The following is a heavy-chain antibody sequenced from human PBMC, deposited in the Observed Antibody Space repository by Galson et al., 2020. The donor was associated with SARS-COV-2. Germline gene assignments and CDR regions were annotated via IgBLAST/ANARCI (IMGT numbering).Heavy chain of an antibody. CDR2: IIPIFGTA. Sequence: SVKVSCKASGGTFSSYAISWVRQAPGQGLEWMGGIIPIFGTANYAQKFQGRVTITADESTSTAYMELSSLRSEDTAVYYCAKDGYDYVWGSYRHPRFDYWGQGTLVTVSS. CDR3: AKDGYDYVWGSYRHPRFDY. V-gene: IGHV1-69*13. CDR1: GGTFSSYA. J-gene: IGHJ4*02. D-gene: IGHD3-16*02.